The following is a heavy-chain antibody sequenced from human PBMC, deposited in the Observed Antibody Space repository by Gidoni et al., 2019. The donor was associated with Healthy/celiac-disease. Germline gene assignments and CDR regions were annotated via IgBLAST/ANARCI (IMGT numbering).Heavy chain of an antibody. V-gene: IGHV3-15*01. CDR3: TTEQITMIVVWAFDI. Sequence: EVQLVESGGGVVKPGGSLRRPCADSGFTFSNAWMGWVRQAPGKGLEWVGRIKSKTDGGTTDYAAPVKGRFTISRDDSKNTLYLQMNSLKTEDTAVYYCTTEQITMIVVWAFDIWGQGTMVTVSS. CDR1: GFTFSNAW. J-gene: IGHJ3*02. D-gene: IGHD3-22*01. CDR2: IKSKTDGGTT.